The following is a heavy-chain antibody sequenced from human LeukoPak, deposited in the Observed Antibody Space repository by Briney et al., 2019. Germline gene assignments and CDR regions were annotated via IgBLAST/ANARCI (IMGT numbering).Heavy chain of an antibody. CDR3: ARGTYMDV. CDR1: GFTFSSYS. J-gene: IGHJ6*03. Sequence: GESLRLFCAASGFTFSSYSMNWVREAPGKGLEWVSSISSGSSYIYYADSVKGRFTISRDNAKNSLYLQMNSLRAEDTAVYYCARGTYMDVWGKGTTVTVSS. CDR2: ISSGSSYI. V-gene: IGHV3-21*01.